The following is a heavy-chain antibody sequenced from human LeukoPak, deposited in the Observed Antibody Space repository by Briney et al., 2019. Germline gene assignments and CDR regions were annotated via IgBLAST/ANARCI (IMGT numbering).Heavy chain of an antibody. V-gene: IGHV1-8*01. CDR3: ARGHSSYYDFWSGPGGGYMDV. D-gene: IGHD3-3*01. CDR2: MNPNSGNT. Sequence: GALVKVSCKASGYTFTSYDINWVRQATGQGLEWMGWMNPNSGNTGYAQKFQGRVTMTRNTSISTAYMELSSLRSEDTAVYYCARGHSSYYDFWSGPGGGYMDVWGKGTTVTVSS. J-gene: IGHJ6*03. CDR1: GYTFTSYD.